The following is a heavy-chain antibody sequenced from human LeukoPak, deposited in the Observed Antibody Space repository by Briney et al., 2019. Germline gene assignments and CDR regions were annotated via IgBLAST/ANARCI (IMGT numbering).Heavy chain of an antibody. D-gene: IGHD2-15*01. Sequence: PGGSLRLSCAASGFTFRSYAMNWVRQAPGKGLEWASGISGSGDSLYYAGSVKGRFTISRDNSQNTLYLHMNNLGAEDTAIYYCAKDRIASPPQRRFDPWGQGTQVTVSS. CDR2: ISGSGDSL. CDR1: GFTFRSYA. J-gene: IGHJ5*02. CDR3: AKDRIASPPQRRFDP. V-gene: IGHV3-23*01.